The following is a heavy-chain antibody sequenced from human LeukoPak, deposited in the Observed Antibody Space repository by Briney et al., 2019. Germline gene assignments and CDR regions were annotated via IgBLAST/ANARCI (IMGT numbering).Heavy chain of an antibody. CDR2: IKQDGSEK. D-gene: IGHD6-19*01. Sequence: GGSLRLSCAASGFTFSGYWMSWVRQAPGKGLEWVANIKQDGSEKYYVDSVKGRFTISRDNAKNSLYLQMNSLRAEDTAVYYCARSKRQWLPQGYWGQGTLVTVSS. CDR1: GFTFSGYW. V-gene: IGHV3-7*01. CDR3: ARSKRQWLPQGY. J-gene: IGHJ4*02.